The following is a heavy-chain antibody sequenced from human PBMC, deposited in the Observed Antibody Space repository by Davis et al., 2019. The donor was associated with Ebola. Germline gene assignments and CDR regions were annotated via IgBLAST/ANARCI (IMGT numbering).Heavy chain of an antibody. CDR1: GYTFTSYD. CDR3: ASPGDYVRYFHH. Sequence: ASVKVSCKASGYTFTSYDINWVRQATGQGLEWMGWINPNSGGTNYAQKFQGRVTMTRDTSISTAYMELSRLRSDDTAVYYCASPGDYVRYFHHWGQGTLVTVSS. D-gene: IGHD4-17*01. J-gene: IGHJ1*01. CDR2: INPNSGGT. V-gene: IGHV1-2*02.